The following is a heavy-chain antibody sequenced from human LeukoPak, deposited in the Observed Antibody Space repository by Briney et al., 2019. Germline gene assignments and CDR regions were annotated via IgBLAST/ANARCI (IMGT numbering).Heavy chain of an antibody. CDR1: GYTFTSYA. Sequence: ASVKVSCTASGYTFTSYAMHWVRQAPGQRLEWMGWINAGNGNTKYSQKFQGRVTITRDTSASTAYMELSSLRSEDTAVYYCARPPGIAAAGTGYWGQGTLVTVSS. D-gene: IGHD6-13*01. V-gene: IGHV1-3*01. CDR3: ARPPGIAAAGTGY. J-gene: IGHJ4*02. CDR2: INAGNGNT.